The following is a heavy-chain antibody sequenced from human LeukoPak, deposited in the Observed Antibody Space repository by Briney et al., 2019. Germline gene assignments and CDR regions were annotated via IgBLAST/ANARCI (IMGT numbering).Heavy chain of an antibody. D-gene: IGHD5-18*01. Sequence: GGSLRLSCAASGFTFSAFGMNWVRQAPGKGLEWVSVIYSGDSTYYADSVKGRFTISRDNSKNTLYLQMNSLRAEDTAVYYCAKDRRIQLRYFDYWGQGTLVTVSS. CDR1: GFTFSAFG. V-gene: IGHV3-23*03. CDR2: IYSGDST. CDR3: AKDRRIQLRYFDY. J-gene: IGHJ4*02.